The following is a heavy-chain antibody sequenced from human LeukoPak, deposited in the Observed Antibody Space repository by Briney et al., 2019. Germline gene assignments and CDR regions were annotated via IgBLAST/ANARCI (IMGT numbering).Heavy chain of an antibody. CDR1: GYTFTGYY. CDR3: ARDGGYCSSTSCYLEAFDI. CDR2: INPNSGGT. Sequence: ASVKVSCKASGYTFTGYYMHWVRQAPGQGLEWMGWINPNSGGTNYAQKFQGRVTMTRDTSISTAYIELSRLRSDDTAVYYCARDGGYCSSTSCYLEAFDIWGQGTMVTVSS. D-gene: IGHD2-2*01. J-gene: IGHJ3*02. V-gene: IGHV1-2*02.